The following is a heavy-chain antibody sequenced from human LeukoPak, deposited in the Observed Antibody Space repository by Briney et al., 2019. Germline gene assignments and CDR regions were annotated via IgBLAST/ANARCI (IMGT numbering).Heavy chain of an antibody. D-gene: IGHD3-10*01. CDR3: ARSISAMVRGAPYY. CDR1: GFTFSSYW. J-gene: IGHJ4*02. Sequence: PGGSLRLSCAASGFTFSSYWMSWVRQAPGKGLEWVANIKQDGSEKYYVDSVKGRFTIPRDNAKNSLYLQMNSLRAEDTAVYYCARSISAMVRGAPYYWGQGTLVTVSS. CDR2: IKQDGSEK. V-gene: IGHV3-7*01.